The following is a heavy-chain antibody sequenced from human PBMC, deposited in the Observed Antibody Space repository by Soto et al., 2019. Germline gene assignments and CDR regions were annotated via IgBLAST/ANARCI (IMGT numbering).Heavy chain of an antibody. CDR1: GFTFSNYW. CDR3: ATLSESSDDY. Sequence: EVQLVESGGGLVQPGGSLRLSCAASGFTFSNYWMSWVRQAPGKGLEWVANIKQDGSEKYYVDSVKGRFTISRDNAKNSLWMKMNSLRAEDTAMYYCATLSESSDDYWGQGALVTVSS. V-gene: IGHV3-7*01. CDR2: IKQDGSEK. D-gene: IGHD3-10*01. J-gene: IGHJ4*02.